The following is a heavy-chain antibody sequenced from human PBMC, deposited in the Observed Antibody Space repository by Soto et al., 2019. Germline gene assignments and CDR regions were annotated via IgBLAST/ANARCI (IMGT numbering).Heavy chain of an antibody. CDR1: GFTFSSYG. J-gene: IGHJ4*02. CDR3: ARDLLETSCCFVDY. Sequence: GGSLRLSCAASGFTFSSYGMHWVRQAPGKGLEWVAVIWYDGSNKYYADSVKGRFTISRDNSKNTLYLQMNSLRAEDTAVYYCARDLLETSCCFVDYWGQGTLVTVSS. V-gene: IGHV3-33*01. CDR2: IWYDGSNK. D-gene: IGHD2-2*01.